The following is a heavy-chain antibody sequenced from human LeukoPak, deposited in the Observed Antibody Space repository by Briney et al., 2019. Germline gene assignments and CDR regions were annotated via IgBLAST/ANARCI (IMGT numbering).Heavy chain of an antibody. D-gene: IGHD6-13*01. CDR2: ISAYNGNT. J-gene: IGHJ5*02. CDR1: GYTFTSYG. CDR3: ARVRVAAAGSGFWFDP. Sequence: ASVKVSCKASGYTFTSYGISWVRQAPGQGLEWVGWISAYNGNTNYAQKPQGRVTMTTDTSTSTAYMELRSLRSDDTAVYYCARVRVAAAGSGFWFDPWGQGTLVTVSS. V-gene: IGHV1-18*01.